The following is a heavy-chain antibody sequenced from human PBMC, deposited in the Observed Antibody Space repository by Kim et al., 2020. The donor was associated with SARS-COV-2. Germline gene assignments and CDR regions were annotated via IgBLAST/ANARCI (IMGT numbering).Heavy chain of an antibody. CDR1: GFTFSSYA. CDR3: VKLWGKAERFDH. J-gene: IGHJ4*02. Sequence: GGSLRLSCSASGFTFSSYAMHWVRQAPGKGLEFVSSVTSDGVYTYYSDSVQGRFTISRDNSKNTLDLQMSSLRSEDTAVYYWVKLWGKAERFDHGGQGTL. D-gene: IGHD1-26*01. CDR2: VTSDGVYT. V-gene: IGHV3-64D*09.